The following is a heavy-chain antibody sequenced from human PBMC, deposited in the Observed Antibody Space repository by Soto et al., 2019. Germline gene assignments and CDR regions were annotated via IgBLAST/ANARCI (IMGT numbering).Heavy chain of an antibody. Sequence: PGGSLRLSCAASGFTFSSYSMNWVRQAPGKGLEWVSYISSSSSTIYYADSVKGRFTISRDNAKNSLYLQMNSLRAEDTAVYYCAKDAARSFFRTIYYYGMDVWGQGTTVTVSS. D-gene: IGHD1-7*01. J-gene: IGHJ6*02. CDR2: ISSSSSTI. V-gene: IGHV3-48*01. CDR3: AKDAARSFFRTIYYYGMDV. CDR1: GFTFSSYS.